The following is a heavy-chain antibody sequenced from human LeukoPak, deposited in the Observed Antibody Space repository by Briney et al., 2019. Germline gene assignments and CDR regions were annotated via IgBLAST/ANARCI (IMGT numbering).Heavy chain of an antibody. CDR2: MNPNSGNT. CDR3: ARGRRGSSGWYVGFDP. Sequence: ASVKASCKASGYTFTSYDINWVRQATGQGLEWMGWMNPNSGNTGYAQKFQGRVTMTRTTSISTAYMELSSLRSEDTAVYYCARGRRGSSGWYVGFDPWGQGTLVTVSS. V-gene: IGHV1-8*01. CDR1: GYTFTSYD. D-gene: IGHD6-19*01. J-gene: IGHJ5*02.